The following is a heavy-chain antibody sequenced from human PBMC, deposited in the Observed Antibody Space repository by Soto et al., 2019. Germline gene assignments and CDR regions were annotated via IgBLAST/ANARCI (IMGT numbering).Heavy chain of an antibody. D-gene: IGHD6-13*01. Sequence: GASVKVSCKASGYTFTSYGISWVRQAPGQGLEWMGWISAYNGNTNYAQKLQGRVTMTTDTSTSTAYMELRSLRSDDTAVYYCAREVYRGSSSWSDPPYYYYFYMDVWGKGTTVTVSS. CDR3: AREVYRGSSSWSDPPYYYYFYMDV. V-gene: IGHV1-18*01. J-gene: IGHJ6*03. CDR2: ISAYNGNT. CDR1: GYTFTSYG.